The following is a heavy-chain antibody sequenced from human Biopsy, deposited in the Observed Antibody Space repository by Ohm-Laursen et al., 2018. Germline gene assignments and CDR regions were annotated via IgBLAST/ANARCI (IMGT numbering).Heavy chain of an antibody. V-gene: IGHV4-61*01. CDR2: IHYNGNT. D-gene: IGHD3-16*01. J-gene: IGHJ4*02. CDR1: GGSVRSLSYY. Sequence: SETLSLTCSVSGGSVRSLSYYWSWVRQSPGKGLDWIGHIHYNGNTKYDPSLKSRVTISLDTSKNQVSLKLNSVTAADRAVYYCAASPSYMIFDFWGQGTSVTVSS. CDR3: AASPSYMIFDF.